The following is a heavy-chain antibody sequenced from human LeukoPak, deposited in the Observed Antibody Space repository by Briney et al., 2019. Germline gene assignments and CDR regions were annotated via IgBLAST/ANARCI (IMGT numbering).Heavy chain of an antibody. CDR1: GYTFTSNY. Sequence: EASVTVSCTASGYTFTSNYLHWVRQAPGQGLEWMGMIYPRDGSTSYAQNFQGRVTVTRDTSTTTVHMELRGLRSEDTAVYYCARDQEGFDYWGQGTVVTVSS. J-gene: IGHJ4*02. CDR2: IYPRDGST. CDR3: ARDQEGFDY. V-gene: IGHV1-46*01.